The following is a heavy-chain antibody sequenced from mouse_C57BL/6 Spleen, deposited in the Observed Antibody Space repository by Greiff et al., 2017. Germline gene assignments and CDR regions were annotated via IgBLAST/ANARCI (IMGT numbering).Heavy chain of an antibody. J-gene: IGHJ2*01. CDR2: ISDGGSYT. Sequence: EVQLVESGGGLVKPGGSLKLSCAASGFTFSSYAMSWVRQTPEKRLEWVATISDGGSYTYYPDNVKGRFTISRDTAKNNLYLQMSHLKSEDTAMYYCAREGKEYYLDYWGQGTTLTVAS. CDR3: AREGKEYYLDY. CDR1: GFTFSSYA. V-gene: IGHV5-4*01.